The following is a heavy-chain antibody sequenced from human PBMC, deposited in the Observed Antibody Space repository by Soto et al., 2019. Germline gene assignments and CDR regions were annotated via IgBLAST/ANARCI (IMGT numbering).Heavy chain of an antibody. CDR2: ISYDGSNK. J-gene: IGHJ4*02. CDR1: GFTFSSYG. D-gene: IGHD6-6*01. CDR3: AKPHSSSSVGYYFDY. Sequence: GGSLRLSCAASGFTFSSYGMHWVRQAPGKGLEWVAVISYDGSNKYYADSVKGRFTISRDNSKNTLYLQMNSLRAEDTAVYYCAKPHSSSSVGYYFDYWGQGTLVTVS. V-gene: IGHV3-30*18.